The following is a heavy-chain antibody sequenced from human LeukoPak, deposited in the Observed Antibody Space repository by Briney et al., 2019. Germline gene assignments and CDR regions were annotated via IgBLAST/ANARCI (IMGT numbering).Heavy chain of an antibody. D-gene: IGHD3-22*01. CDR3: VRDMIVVVISNWFDP. CDR2: ISYDGSNR. CDR1: GFTFSSYW. Sequence: PGGALRLSCAASGFTFSSYWMSWVRQAPGKGLEWVAVISYDGSNRYYADSVKGRFTISRDNSKNTLYLQMNSLRAEDTAEYYCVRDMIVVVISNWFDPWGQGTLVTVSS. V-gene: IGHV3-30*03. J-gene: IGHJ5*02.